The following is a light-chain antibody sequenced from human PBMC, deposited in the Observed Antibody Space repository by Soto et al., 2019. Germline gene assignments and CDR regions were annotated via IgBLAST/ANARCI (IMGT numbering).Light chain of an antibody. J-gene: IGLJ2*01. CDR3: AAWDDSLTPYVV. CDR2: SND. V-gene: IGLV1-47*01. CDR1: SSNIGTYY. Sequence: QTVVTQPPSASGTPGQRVTISCSGSSSNIGTYYVYWYQHLPGTAPKLLIYSNDQRPSGVPDRFSGSKSGTSASLAISGLRSEDEADYYCAAWDDSLTPYVVFGGGTKLTVL.